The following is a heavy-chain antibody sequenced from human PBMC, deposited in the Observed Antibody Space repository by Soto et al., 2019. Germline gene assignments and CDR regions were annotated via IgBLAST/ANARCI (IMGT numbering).Heavy chain of an antibody. V-gene: IGHV3-23*01. J-gene: IGHJ4*02. CDR2: ISGSGGST. CDR3: AIAKRTTGNRYYFDY. Sequence: GGSLRLSCAASGFTFSSYAMSWVRQAPWKGLEWVSSISGSGGSTYYAEFVKGRFTVSRDSSKTTLYLQMNSLRVEDTAVYYCAIAKRTTGNRYYFDYWGQGTLVTVSS. D-gene: IGHD1-1*01. CDR1: GFTFSSYA.